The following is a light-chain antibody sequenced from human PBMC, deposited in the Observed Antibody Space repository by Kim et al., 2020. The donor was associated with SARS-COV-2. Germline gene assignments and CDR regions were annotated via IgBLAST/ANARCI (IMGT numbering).Light chain of an antibody. CDR2: EDN. Sequence: KTVTIACTRSSGSMASNYVQGYQQRPGSSPTTVIYEDNQRPSGVPDRFSGSIDSSSNSASLTISGLKTEDEADYYCQSYDSSKSVVFGGGTQLTVL. J-gene: IGLJ2*01. CDR3: QSYDSSKSVV. CDR1: SGSMASNY. V-gene: IGLV6-57*01.